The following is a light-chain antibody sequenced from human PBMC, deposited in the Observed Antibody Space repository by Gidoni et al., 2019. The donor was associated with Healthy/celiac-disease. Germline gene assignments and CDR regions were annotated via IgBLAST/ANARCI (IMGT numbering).Light chain of an antibody. CDR1: QDISNY. CDR3: QQYDNLPPF. CDR2: DAS. Sequence: DIQMTQSLSSLSASVGDRVTITCQASQDISNYLNWYQQKPGKAPKLLIYDASNLETGVPSRFSGSGSGTDFTFTISSLQPEDIATYYCQQYDNLPPFFGGGTKVEIK. J-gene: IGKJ4*01. V-gene: IGKV1-33*01.